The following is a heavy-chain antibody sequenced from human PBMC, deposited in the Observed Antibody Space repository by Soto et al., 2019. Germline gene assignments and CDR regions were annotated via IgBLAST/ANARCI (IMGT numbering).Heavy chain of an antibody. CDR3: ARGGFYLVNPGAGAIGSY. V-gene: IGHV1-46*01. J-gene: IGHJ4*02. Sequence: QVQLLQSGAEVKKPGASVKVSCKASGYTFTKYYMQWVRQAPGQGLEWMGIINCSNGATNYAQKFQDRVTMTRDTSTNTVYMELTSLRSDDTAVYYCARGGFYLVNPGAGAIGSYWGQGSLVTVSS. CDR1: GYTFTKYY. CDR2: INCSNGAT. D-gene: IGHD1-26*01.